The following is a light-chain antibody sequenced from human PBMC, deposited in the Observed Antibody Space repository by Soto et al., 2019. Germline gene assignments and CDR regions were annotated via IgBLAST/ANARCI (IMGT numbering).Light chain of an antibody. CDR3: QQYGSSQT. J-gene: IGKJ1*01. CDR2: GAS. Sequence: EIVLTQSPGTLSLSPGERATLSCRASQSVSSSYLAGYQQKPGQAPRLLIYGASSRATGIPDRFSGSGSGTDFTVTISRLEPEEFAVYYCQQYGSSQTFGQGTKVEIK. CDR1: QSVSSSY. V-gene: IGKV3-20*01.